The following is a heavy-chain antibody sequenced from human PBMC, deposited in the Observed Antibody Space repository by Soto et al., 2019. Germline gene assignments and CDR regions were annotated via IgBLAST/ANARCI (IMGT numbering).Heavy chain of an antibody. J-gene: IGHJ6*02. CDR1: GGSISSGGYY. V-gene: IGHV4-31*03. CDR2: IYYSGST. CDR3: ARAAFGELSGGMDV. Sequence: SETLSLTCTVSGGSISSGGYYWSWIRQHPGKGLEWIGYIYYSGSTYYNPSLKSRVTISVDTSKNQFSLKLSSVTAADTAVYYCARAAFGELSGGMDVWGQGTTVTVSS. D-gene: IGHD3-10*01.